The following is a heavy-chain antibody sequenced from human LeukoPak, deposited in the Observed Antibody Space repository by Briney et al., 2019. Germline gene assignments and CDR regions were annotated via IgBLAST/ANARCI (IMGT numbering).Heavy chain of an antibody. J-gene: IGHJ4*02. CDR3: ARAENYYGSGSYCLSPLDY. D-gene: IGHD3-10*01. V-gene: IGHV4-59*11. Sequence: PSETLSLTCTASGGSISSHYWRWIRQPPGKGLEWIGHIYCSGSTNYNPSLKSRVTISVDTSKTQFSLKLSSVTAADTAVYYCARAENYYGSGSYCLSPLDYWGQGSLVAVSS. CDR1: GGSISSHY. CDR2: IYCSGST.